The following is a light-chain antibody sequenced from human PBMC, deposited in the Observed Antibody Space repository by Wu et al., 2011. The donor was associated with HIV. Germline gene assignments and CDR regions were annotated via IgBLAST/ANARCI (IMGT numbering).Light chain of an antibody. CDR2: DAS. CDR3: QQSNNWPLT. J-gene: IGKJ5*01. CDR1: QSVSSY. V-gene: IGKV3-11*01. Sequence: EIVLTQSPATLSLSPGERATLSCRASQSVSSYLAWYQQKPGQAPRLLIYDASNRATGIPARFSGSGSGTDFTLTISSLEPEDFAVYYCQQSNNWPLTFGQGTRLE.